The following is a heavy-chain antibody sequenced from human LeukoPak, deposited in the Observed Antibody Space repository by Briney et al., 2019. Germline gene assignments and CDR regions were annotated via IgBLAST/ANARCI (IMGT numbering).Heavy chain of an antibody. D-gene: IGHD3-10*01. CDR2: IWYDGSNK. CDR1: GFTFSSYG. Sequence: SLRLSCPAAGFTFSSYGMHWVRQAPGKGLEWVAVIWYDGSNKYYADSVKGRFTISRDNSKNTLYLQMNSLRAEDTAVYYCAKDRSGISDYWGQGTLVTVSS. J-gene: IGHJ4*02. V-gene: IGHV3-33*06. CDR3: AKDRSGISDY.